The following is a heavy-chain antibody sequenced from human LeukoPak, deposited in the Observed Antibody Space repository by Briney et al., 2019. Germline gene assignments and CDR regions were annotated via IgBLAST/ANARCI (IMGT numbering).Heavy chain of an antibody. J-gene: IGHJ3*02. CDR2: IRYDGSNK. Sequence: SCKASGYTFRNYAVSWVRQAPGKGLEWVAFIRYDGSNKYYADSVKGRFTISRDNSKNTLYLQMNSLRAEDTAVYYCAKVDPTYYYDSSGYRDAFDIWGQGTMVTVSS. V-gene: IGHV3-30*01. D-gene: IGHD3-22*01. CDR1: GYTFRNYA. CDR3: AKVDPTYYYDSSGYRDAFDI.